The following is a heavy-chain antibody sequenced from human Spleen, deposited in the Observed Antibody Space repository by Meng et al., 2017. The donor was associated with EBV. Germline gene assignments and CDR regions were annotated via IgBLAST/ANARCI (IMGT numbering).Heavy chain of an antibody. CDR3: ARESPDRSTDP. CDR1: GDTFGYYT. Sequence: VQLCRSGAAVKKPVCSVKVSCKVSGDTFGYYTISWVRQAPGQGPEWMGGIIPIYGTTSYAQKFQGRVMISADESTTTAYMEMRSLTLDDTAVYYCARESPDRSTDPWGQGTLVTVSS. V-gene: IGHV1-69*01. CDR2: IIPIYGTT. J-gene: IGHJ5*02.